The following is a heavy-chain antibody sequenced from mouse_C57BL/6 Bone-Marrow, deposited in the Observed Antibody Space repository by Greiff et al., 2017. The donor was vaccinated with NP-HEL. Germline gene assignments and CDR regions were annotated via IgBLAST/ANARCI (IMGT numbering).Heavy chain of an antibody. Sequence: QVQLQQPGAELVKPGASVKLSCKASGYTFTSYWMHWVKQRPGQGLEWIGMIHPNSGSTNYNEKFKSKATLTVDKSSRTAYMQLSSLTSEDSAVYYCARPSLPYYGSSPYYFDYWGQGTTLTVSS. J-gene: IGHJ2*01. CDR2: IHPNSGST. D-gene: IGHD1-1*01. CDR3: ARPSLPYYGSSPYYFDY. CDR1: GYTFTSYW. V-gene: IGHV1-64*01.